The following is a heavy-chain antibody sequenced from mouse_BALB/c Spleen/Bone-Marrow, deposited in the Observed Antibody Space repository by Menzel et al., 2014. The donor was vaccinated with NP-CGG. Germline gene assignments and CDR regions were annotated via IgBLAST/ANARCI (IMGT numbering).Heavy chain of an antibody. CDR1: GFTFSSFA. D-gene: IGHD1-1*01. J-gene: IGHJ4*01. V-gene: IGHV5-9-3*01. CDR2: ISSGGSYT. CDR3: ARHSGSTSYYYTMDY. Sequence: EVKLMESGGGLVKPGGSLKLSCAASGFTFSSFAMSWVRQTPEKRLEWVATISSGGSYTYYPDSVKGRFTISRDNAKNTLYLQMSGLRSEDTAMYYCARHSGSTSYYYTMDYWGQGTSVTVSS.